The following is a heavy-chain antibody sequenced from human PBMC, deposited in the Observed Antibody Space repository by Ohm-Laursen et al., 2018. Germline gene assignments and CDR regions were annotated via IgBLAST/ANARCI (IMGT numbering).Heavy chain of an antibody. CDR3: VMYSSFSVY. D-gene: IGHD6-19*01. CDR2: IYYNRNP. V-gene: IGHV4-59*08. Sequence: SDTLSLTCTVSGDSLSNYYWSWIRQPPGKTLEWIGYIYYNRNPNYNPSLKSRITISVDTSKNQFSLKLRSVSAADTAVYYCVMYSSFSVYWGQGTLVTVSS. J-gene: IGHJ4*02. CDR1: GDSLSNYY.